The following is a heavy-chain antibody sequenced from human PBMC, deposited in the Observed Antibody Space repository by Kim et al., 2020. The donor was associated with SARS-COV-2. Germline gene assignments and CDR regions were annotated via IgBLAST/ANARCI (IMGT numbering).Heavy chain of an antibody. Sequence: GGSLRLSCAASGFTFSSYEMNWVRQAPGKGLEWVSYISSSGSTIYYADSVKGRFTISRDNAKNSLYLQMNSLRAEDTAVYYCARDSVSSGWYHLLSLADYFDYWGQGTLVTVSS. CDR3: ARDSVSSGWYHLLSLADYFDY. CDR2: ISSSGSTI. D-gene: IGHD6-19*01. V-gene: IGHV3-48*03. J-gene: IGHJ4*02. CDR1: GFTFSSYE.